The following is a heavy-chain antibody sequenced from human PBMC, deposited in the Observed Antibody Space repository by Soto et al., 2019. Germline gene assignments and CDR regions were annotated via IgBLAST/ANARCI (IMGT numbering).Heavy chain of an antibody. J-gene: IGHJ3*02. CDR2: ISSSSSYI. D-gene: IGHD1-1*01. CDR1: GFTFSSYS. V-gene: IGHV3-21*01. CDR3: ARTGTTNAFDI. Sequence: GGSLRLSCAASGFTFSSYSMNWVRQAPGKGLEWVSSISSSSSYIYYADSVKDRFTISRDNAKNSLYLQMNSLRAEDTAVYYCARTGTTNAFDIWGQGTMVTVSS.